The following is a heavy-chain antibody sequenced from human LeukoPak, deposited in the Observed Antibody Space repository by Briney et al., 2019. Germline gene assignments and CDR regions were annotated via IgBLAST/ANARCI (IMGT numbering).Heavy chain of an antibody. Sequence: SGTLSLTCTVSGGSISSGGYYWSWIRQHPGKGLEWIGYIYYSGSTYYNPSLKSRVTISVDTSKNQFSLKLSSVTAADTAVYYCARVTGSNGYYFDYWGQGTLVTVSS. CDR3: ARVTGSNGYYFDY. D-gene: IGHD3-10*01. CDR1: GGSISSGGYY. V-gene: IGHV4-31*03. CDR2: IYYSGST. J-gene: IGHJ4*02.